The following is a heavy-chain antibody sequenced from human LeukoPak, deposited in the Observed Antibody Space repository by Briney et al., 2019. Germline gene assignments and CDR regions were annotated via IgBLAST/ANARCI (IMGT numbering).Heavy chain of an antibody. J-gene: IGHJ4*02. Sequence: SETLSLTCAVSGYSISSGYYWGWVRQPPGKGLEWIGSIYHSGSTYYNPSLKSRVTISVDTSKNQFSQKLSSVTAADTAVYYCARISYFAFDYWGQGTLVTVSS. CDR2: IYHSGST. CDR3: ARISYFAFDY. CDR1: GYSISSGYY. D-gene: IGHD2-21*01. V-gene: IGHV4-38-2*01.